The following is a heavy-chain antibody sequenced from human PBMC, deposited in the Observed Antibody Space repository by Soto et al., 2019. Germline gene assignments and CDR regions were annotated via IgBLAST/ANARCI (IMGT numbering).Heavy chain of an antibody. V-gene: IGHV4-31*03. CDR2: IYYSGST. D-gene: IGHD2-2*01. J-gene: IGHJ6*02. Sequence: PSETLSLTCTVSGGSISRGGYYWDWIRQHPGKGLEWIGYIYYSGSTYYNPSLKSRVTISADTSKNQFSLKLRSATAADTAVYYCARDLQRYCSSSRCNYYGMDVWGQGTTVTVSS. CDR1: GGSISRGGYY. CDR3: ARDLQRYCSSSRCNYYGMDV.